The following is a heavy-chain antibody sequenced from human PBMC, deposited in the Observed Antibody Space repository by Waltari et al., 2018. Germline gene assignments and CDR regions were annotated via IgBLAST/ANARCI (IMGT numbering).Heavy chain of an antibody. CDR1: GGSFSGYY. D-gene: IGHD2-15*01. J-gene: IGHJ4*02. Sequence: QVQLQQWGAGLLKPSETLSLTCAVYGGSFSGYYWSWIRPPPGKGLEWIGEINHSGSTNYNPSLKSRVTISVETAKTQFSLKLRSVTAAATAVYYCARGGKITIFGVVPGYCSGGSCSDFDYWGQGTLVTVSS. CDR2: INHSGST. CDR3: ARGGKITIFGVVPGYCSGGSCSDFDY. V-gene: IGHV4-34*01.